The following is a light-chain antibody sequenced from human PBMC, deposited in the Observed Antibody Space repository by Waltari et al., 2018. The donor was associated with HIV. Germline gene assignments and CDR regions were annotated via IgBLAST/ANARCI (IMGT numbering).Light chain of an antibody. CDR1: SSNIGSNY. V-gene: IGLV1-47*01. CDR3: AAWDDSLSGWV. CDR2: RNN. Sequence: QSVLTQPPSASGTPGQRVTISCSGTSSNIGSNYVYWYQQLPGTAPKLLIYRNNQRASGVPDRFSGSKSGPSASLAISWLRSEDEADYYCAAWDDSLSGWVFGGGTKLTVL. J-gene: IGLJ3*02.